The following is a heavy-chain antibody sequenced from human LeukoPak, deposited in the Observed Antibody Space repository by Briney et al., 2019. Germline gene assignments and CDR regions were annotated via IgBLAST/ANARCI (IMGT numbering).Heavy chain of an antibody. CDR3: AKDRSGWYVWDF. CDR1: GFAFSTYS. J-gene: IGHJ4*02. CDR2: ISSSSSTI. Sequence: PGGSLRLSCAASGFAFSTYSMNWVRQAPGKGLEWVSYISSSSSTIFYADSVKGRFTISRDNAKNSLYLQMNSLRAEDTAVYYCAKDRSGWYVWDFWGQGTLVTVSS. D-gene: IGHD6-19*01. V-gene: IGHV3-48*01.